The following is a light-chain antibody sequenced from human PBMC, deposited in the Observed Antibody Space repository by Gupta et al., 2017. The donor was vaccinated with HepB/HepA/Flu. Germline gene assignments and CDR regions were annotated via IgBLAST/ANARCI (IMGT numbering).Light chain of an antibody. Sequence: QSVLTQPPSVSGAPGQRVTIPCTGSSPNMGAGYDVHWYQQLPETAPKLLVYGNNNRPSGVPDRFSGSKSGTSASLAITGRQAEEEADYYCQSYDSNLSGFFGTGTKVTVL. CDR1: SPNMGAGYD. V-gene: IGLV1-40*01. CDR3: QSYDSNLSGF. J-gene: IGLJ1*01. CDR2: GNN.